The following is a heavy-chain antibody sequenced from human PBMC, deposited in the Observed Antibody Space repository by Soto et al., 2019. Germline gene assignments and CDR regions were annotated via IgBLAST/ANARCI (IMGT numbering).Heavy chain of an antibody. Sequence: GGSLRLSCAASGFTVSSNYMSWVRQAPGKGLEWVSVIYSGGSTYYADSVKGRFTISRHNSKNTLYLQMNSLRAEDTAVYYCARESRQWLTPDNYYYYGMDVWGQGTTVTVSS. J-gene: IGHJ6*02. V-gene: IGHV3-53*04. D-gene: IGHD6-19*01. CDR1: GFTVSSNY. CDR3: ARESRQWLTPDNYYYYGMDV. CDR2: IYSGGST.